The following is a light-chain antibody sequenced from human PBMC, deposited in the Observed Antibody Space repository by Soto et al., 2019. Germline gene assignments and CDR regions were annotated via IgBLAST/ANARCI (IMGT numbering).Light chain of an antibody. CDR1: SSDVGAYTS. V-gene: IGLV2-14*01. J-gene: IGLJ1*01. CDR3: TSYTSDNRNYV. CDR2: EVS. Sequence: QSALTQPASVSGSPGQSITISCTGTSSDVGAYTSVSWYQQHPGKAPKLMIYEVSNRPSGVSNRFSGSKSANTASLTISGLQADDDAHYYCTSYTSDNRNYVFGTGPKLTVL.